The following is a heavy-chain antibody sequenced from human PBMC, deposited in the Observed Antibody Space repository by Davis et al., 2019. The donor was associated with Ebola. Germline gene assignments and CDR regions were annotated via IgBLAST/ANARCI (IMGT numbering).Heavy chain of an antibody. J-gene: IGHJ4*02. V-gene: IGHV1-69*04. CDR3: TRGYSPKCRGGDCVNDF. CDR2: IIPILGIA. CDR1: GGTFSSYA. Sequence: AASVKVSCKASGGTFSSYAISWVRQAPGQGLEWMGRIIPILGIANYAQKFKGRVTMTRNPSISTAYMDLSSLTIEDTAVYYCTRGYSPKCRGGDCVNDFWGQGTLVTVSS. D-gene: IGHD2-21*02.